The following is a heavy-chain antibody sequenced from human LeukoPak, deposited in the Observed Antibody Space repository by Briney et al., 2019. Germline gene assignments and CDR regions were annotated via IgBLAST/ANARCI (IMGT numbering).Heavy chain of an antibody. CDR3: LPAVKLIDY. D-gene: IGHD2-15*01. CDR1: GLTFRNAW. V-gene: IGHV3-15*01. CDR2: IKSKTDGGTT. J-gene: IGHJ4*02. Sequence: PGESLRLSCAASGLTFRNAWMSWVRQAPGKGLEWVGRIKSKTDGGTTDYAAPVKGRFSISRDDFKNMLYLQMNSLKTEDTAVYYCLPAVKLIDYWGQGTLVTVSS.